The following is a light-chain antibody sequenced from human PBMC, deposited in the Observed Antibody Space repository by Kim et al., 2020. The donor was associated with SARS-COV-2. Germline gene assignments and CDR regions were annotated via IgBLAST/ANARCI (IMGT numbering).Light chain of an antibody. CDR1: SIGSKS. CDR3: QVWDSSSDHRVV. CDR2: YDS. J-gene: IGLJ2*01. Sequence: PGKTGRVSCGGNSIGSKSVHWYQQKSGQAPVLVISYDSDRPAGIPERFSGSNSGNTATLTISRVEAGDEADYYCQVWDSSSDHRVVFGGGTQLTVL. V-gene: IGLV3-21*04.